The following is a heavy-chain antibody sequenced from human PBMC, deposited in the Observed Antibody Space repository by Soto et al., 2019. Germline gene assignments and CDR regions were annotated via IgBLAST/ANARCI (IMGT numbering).Heavy chain of an antibody. J-gene: IGHJ6*02. Sequence: SETLSLTCAVYGGSFSGYYWSWIRQPPGKGLDWIGEINHSGSTNYNPSLKSRVTISVDTSKNQFSLKLSSVTAADTAVYYCARVGCSSTSCPRYYYYGMDVWGQGTTVTVSS. V-gene: IGHV4-34*01. CDR2: INHSGST. D-gene: IGHD2-2*01. CDR1: GGSFSGYY. CDR3: ARVGCSSTSCPRYYYYGMDV.